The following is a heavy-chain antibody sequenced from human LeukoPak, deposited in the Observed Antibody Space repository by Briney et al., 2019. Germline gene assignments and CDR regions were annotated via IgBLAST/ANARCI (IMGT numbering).Heavy chain of an antibody. CDR1: GFTFDDYA. Sequence: GGSLRLSCAASGFTFDDYAMHWVRQAPGKGLEWVSGISWNSGSIGYADSVKGRFTISRDNAKNSLYLQMNSLRAEDTAVYYCARAYCSSYSCDDAFDIWGQGTMVTVSS. CDR3: ARAYCSSYSCDDAFDI. V-gene: IGHV3-9*01. J-gene: IGHJ3*02. CDR2: ISWNSGSI. D-gene: IGHD2-2*01.